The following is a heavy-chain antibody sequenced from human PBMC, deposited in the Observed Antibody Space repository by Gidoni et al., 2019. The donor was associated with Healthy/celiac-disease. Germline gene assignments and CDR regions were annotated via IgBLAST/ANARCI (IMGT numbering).Heavy chain of an antibody. CDR2: IKSKTDGGTT. J-gene: IGHJ6*02. CDR3: TTDTPDYGDYGWVNGAYYYGMDV. V-gene: IGHV3-15*01. Sequence: EVQLVASGGGLVKPGGSLRLSCAASGFTFSNAWMSWVRQAPGKGLEWVGRIKSKTDGGTTDYAAPVKGRFTISRDDSKNTLYLQMNSLKTEDTAVYYCTTDTPDYGDYGWVNGAYYYGMDVWGQGTTVTVSS. CDR1: GFTFSNAW. D-gene: IGHD4-17*01.